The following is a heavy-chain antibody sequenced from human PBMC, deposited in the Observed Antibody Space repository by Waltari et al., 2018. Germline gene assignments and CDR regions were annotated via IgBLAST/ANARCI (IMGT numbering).Heavy chain of an antibody. D-gene: IGHD7-27*01. CDR1: GFSFTPAW. J-gene: IGHJ4*01. Sequence: EVQMVESGGGSMKPGDSRRLSGVASGFSFTPAWLTWVRQAPGKGLEWVGRITSQNDGATTDFAASLRGRFSISRDDSQNMVFLQMSSLRIEDTAVYYCTTLDAPWGGWGHGTLVTVSS. CDR3: TTLDAPWGG. CDR2: ITSQNDGATT. V-gene: IGHV3-15*01.